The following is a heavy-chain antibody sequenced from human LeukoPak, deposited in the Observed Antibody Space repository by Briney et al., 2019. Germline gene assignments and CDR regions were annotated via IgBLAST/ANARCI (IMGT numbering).Heavy chain of an antibody. J-gene: IGHJ4*02. V-gene: IGHV4-4*02. CDR3: ARKGYYNLAFDY. CDR2: IYHSGST. D-gene: IGHD3-9*01. CDR1: GDSISTTNW. Sequence: SGTLSLTCAVSGDSISTTNWWSWVRQPPGKGLEWIGEIYHSGSTNYNPSLKSRVTISVDKSKHQFSLKVNSVTAADTAMYYCARKGYYNLAFDYWGQGTLVTVSS.